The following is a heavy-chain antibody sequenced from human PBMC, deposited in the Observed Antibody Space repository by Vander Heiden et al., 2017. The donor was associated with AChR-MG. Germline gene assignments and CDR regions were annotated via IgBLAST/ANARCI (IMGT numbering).Heavy chain of an antibody. CDR1: GFPFGSYA. Sequence: EVQLLESGGGLVQPGGSLRLSCVLSGFPFGSYAMTGVRQAPGKGLQSGSGISATGDDTFYVDSVKGRFTISRDNSKKTLYLQMSSLRAEDTAIYYCAKKTPGSYPFDRWGQGTLVTVSS. D-gene: IGHD3-16*02. V-gene: IGHV3-23*01. CDR3: AKKTPGSYPFDR. J-gene: IGHJ4*02. CDR2: ISATGDDT.